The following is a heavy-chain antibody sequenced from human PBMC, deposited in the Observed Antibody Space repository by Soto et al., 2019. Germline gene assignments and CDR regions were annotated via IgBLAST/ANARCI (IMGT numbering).Heavy chain of an antibody. Sequence: SETLSLTCTVSGGSISSGDYYWSWIRQPPGKGLEWIGYIYYSGSTYYNPSLKSRVTISVDTSKNQFSLKLSSVTAADTAVYYCARDRWNYESDYWGQGTLVTVSS. CDR1: GGSISSGDYY. CDR2: IYYSGST. D-gene: IGHD1-7*01. CDR3: ARDRWNYESDY. J-gene: IGHJ4*02. V-gene: IGHV4-30-4*01.